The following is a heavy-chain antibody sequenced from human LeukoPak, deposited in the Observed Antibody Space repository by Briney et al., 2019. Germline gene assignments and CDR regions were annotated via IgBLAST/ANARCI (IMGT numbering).Heavy chain of an antibody. V-gene: IGHV4-34*01. CDR1: GGSFSGYY. CDR3: ARVGGIVVVPATARVRAFDI. J-gene: IGHJ3*02. D-gene: IGHD2-2*01. Sequence: SETLSLTCAVYGGSFSGYYWSWIRQPPGKGLEWIGEINHSGSTNYSPSLKSRVTISVDTSKNQFSLKLSSVAAADTAVYYCARVGGIVVVPATARVRAFDIWGQGTMVTVSS. CDR2: INHSGST.